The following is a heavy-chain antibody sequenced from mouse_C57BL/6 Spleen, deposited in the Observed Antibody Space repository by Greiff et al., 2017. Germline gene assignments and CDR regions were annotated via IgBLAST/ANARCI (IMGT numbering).Heavy chain of an antibody. CDR2: IYPGSGST. CDR1: GYTFTSYW. D-gene: IGHD1-1*01. Sequence: QVQLQQPGAELVKPGASVKMSCKASGYTFTSYWITWVKQRPGQGLEWIGDIYPGSGSTNYNEKFKSKATLTVDTSSSPAYMQLSSLTSEDSAVYYCARSGITTVVDYWGQGTTLTVSS. CDR3: ARSGITTVVDY. V-gene: IGHV1-55*01. J-gene: IGHJ2*01.